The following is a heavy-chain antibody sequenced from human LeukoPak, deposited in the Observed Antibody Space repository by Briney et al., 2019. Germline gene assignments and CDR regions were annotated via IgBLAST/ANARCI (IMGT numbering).Heavy chain of an antibody. Sequence: PGGSLRLSCAASGFTFSSYSMNWVRQAPGKGLEWVSSISSSSSYIYYADSVKGRFTISRDNAKNSLYLQMNSLRAEDTAVYYCATYYYDTRRYFDYWGQGTLLTVSS. CDR2: ISSSSSYI. V-gene: IGHV3-21*01. CDR1: GFTFSSYS. J-gene: IGHJ4*02. CDR3: ATYYYDTRRYFDY. D-gene: IGHD3-22*01.